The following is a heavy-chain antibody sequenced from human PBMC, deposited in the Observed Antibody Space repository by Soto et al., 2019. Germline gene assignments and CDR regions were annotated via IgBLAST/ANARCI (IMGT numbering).Heavy chain of an antibody. Sequence: EVQLVESGGGLVQPGRSLRLSCAASGFTFDDYAMHWVRQAPGKGLEWVSGISWNSGSIGYAASVKGRFTISRDNAKNSLYLQMNSLRAEDTALYYCAEGGSYYDILTGYGFDYWGQGTLVTVSS. CDR3: AEGGSYYDILTGYGFDY. V-gene: IGHV3-9*01. CDR2: ISWNSGSI. CDR1: GFTFDDYA. D-gene: IGHD3-9*01. J-gene: IGHJ4*02.